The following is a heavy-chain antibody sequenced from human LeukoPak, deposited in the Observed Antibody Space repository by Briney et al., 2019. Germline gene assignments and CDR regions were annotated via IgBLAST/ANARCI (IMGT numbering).Heavy chain of an antibody. D-gene: IGHD3-22*01. Sequence: PSETLSLTCAVYGGSFSGYYWSWIRQPPGKGLEWIGEINHSGSTNYNPALKSRVTISVDTSKNQISLKLSSVTAADTAVYYCARDNGSSGSYYFDYWGQGTLVTVSS. V-gene: IGHV4-34*01. CDR1: GGSFSGYY. CDR2: INHSGST. J-gene: IGHJ4*02. CDR3: ARDNGSSGSYYFDY.